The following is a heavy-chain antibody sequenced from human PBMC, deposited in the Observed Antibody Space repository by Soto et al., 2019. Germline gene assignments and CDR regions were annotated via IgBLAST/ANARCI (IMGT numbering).Heavy chain of an antibody. CDR2: ISVSEVGT. CDR3: ARDGAVGGSYYLDY. J-gene: IGHJ4*02. V-gene: IGHV3-23*01. CDR1: GFIFDTFA. D-gene: IGHD1-26*01. Sequence: EVQLLESGGGLAQPGGSLRLSCAASGFIFDTFAMIWVRQAPGKGLEWVSRISVSEVGTYYADSVKGRFTISRDNSKNTLYLQMNSLRAEDTAVYYCARDGAVGGSYYLDYWGQGTSVTVSS.